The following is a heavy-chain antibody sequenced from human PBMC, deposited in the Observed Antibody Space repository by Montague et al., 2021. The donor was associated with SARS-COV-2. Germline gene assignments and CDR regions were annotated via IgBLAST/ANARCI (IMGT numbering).Heavy chain of an antibody. CDR1: GGSLSGYY. CDR3: ARGYSGYEDPTGFDP. J-gene: IGHJ5*02. CDR2: IYHTGST. V-gene: IGHV4-34*01. D-gene: IGHD5-12*01. Sequence: SETLSLTCAVYGGSLSGYYWSWVRLPPGKGLERVGEIYHTGSTKYKPSLKSRVSMSVDKSWNQFSLKLSSATAADTAVYYCARGYSGYEDPTGFDPWGQGTLVTVSS.